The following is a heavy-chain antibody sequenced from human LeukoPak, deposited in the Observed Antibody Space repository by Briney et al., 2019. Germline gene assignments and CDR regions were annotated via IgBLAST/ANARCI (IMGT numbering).Heavy chain of an antibody. CDR1: GGSISSSSYY. Sequence: SSETLSLTCTVSGGSISSSSYYCGWIRQPPGKGLEWIGSIYYSGSTYYNPSLKSRVTISVDTSKNQFSLKLSSVTAADTAVYYCARAKAAAGVDYWGQGTLSPSPQ. D-gene: IGHD6-13*01. V-gene: IGHV4-39*07. CDR2: IYYSGST. J-gene: IGHJ4*02. CDR3: ARAKAAAGVDY.